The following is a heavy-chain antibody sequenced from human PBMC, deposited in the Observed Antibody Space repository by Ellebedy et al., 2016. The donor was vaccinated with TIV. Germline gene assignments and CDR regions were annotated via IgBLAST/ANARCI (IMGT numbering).Heavy chain of an antibody. D-gene: IGHD3-9*01. Sequence: MPSETLSLTCTVSRGSISGYYWSWIRQPPGKGPEWIASIHYTGTTYYNPSFGSRATISVDTSNNHVSLRLNSVTAADTAVYYCARGRYFDWVYALDYWGPGTLVVVSS. J-gene: IGHJ4*02. CDR1: RGSISGYY. V-gene: IGHV4-59*01. CDR3: ARGRYFDWVYALDY. CDR2: IHYTGTT.